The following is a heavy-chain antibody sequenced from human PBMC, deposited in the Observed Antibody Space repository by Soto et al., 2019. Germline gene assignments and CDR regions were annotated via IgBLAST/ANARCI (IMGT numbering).Heavy chain of an antibody. CDR2: IYHSGST. CDR1: PGYISRGGYS. J-gene: IGHJ4*02. Sequence: LSETLSLTCTVSPGYISRGGYSWSWIRQPPGKGLKWIGYIYHSGSTYYNPSLKSRVTISVDTSKNQFSLKLSSVPAADTAGYYCASERIVGGYFDNWGQGPLVTVSS. CDR3: ASERIVGGYFDN. D-gene: IGHD3-22*01. V-gene: IGHV4-30-2*05.